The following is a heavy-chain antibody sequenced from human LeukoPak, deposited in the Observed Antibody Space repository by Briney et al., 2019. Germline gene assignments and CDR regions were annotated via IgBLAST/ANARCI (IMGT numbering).Heavy chain of an antibody. CDR2: ISAYNGNT. CDR1: GGTFSSYA. D-gene: IGHD6-19*01. V-gene: IGHV1-18*01. CDR3: AREAEAVAGIYYYYYMDV. Sequence: GASVKVSCKASGGTFSSYAISWVRQAPGQGLEWMGWISAYNGNTNYAQKLQGRVTMTTDTSTSTAYMELRSLRSDDTAVYYCAREAEAVAGIYYYYYMDVWGKGTTVTVSS. J-gene: IGHJ6*03.